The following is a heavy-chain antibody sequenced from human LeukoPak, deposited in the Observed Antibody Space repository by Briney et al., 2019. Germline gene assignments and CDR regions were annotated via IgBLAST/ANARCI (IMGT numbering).Heavy chain of an antibody. CDR1: GYFISSGYF. J-gene: IGHJ4*02. CDR2: IYHGGST. Sequence: SETLSLTCAVSGYFISSGYFWGWIRQPPGKGLRWIGSIYHGGSTYYNPSLKSRVTISVDTSKNQFSLNLSSVTAADTAVYYCARDGTGTPFDYWGQGTLVTVSS. CDR3: ARDGTGTPFDY. V-gene: IGHV4-38-2*02. D-gene: IGHD1-7*01.